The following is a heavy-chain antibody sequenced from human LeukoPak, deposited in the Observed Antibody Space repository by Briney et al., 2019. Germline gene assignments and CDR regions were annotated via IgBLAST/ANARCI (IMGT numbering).Heavy chain of an antibody. CDR3: ARDSYYYGSGSPAFDY. D-gene: IGHD3-10*01. CDR1: GFTFSNYA. V-gene: IGHV3-23*01. CDR2: ISGSGDNT. Sequence: PGGSLRLSCAVSGFTFSNYAMSWVRQAPGKGLEWVPGISGSGDNTYHADSVKGRFTISRDNAKNSLYLQMNSLRAEDTAVYYCARDSYYYGSGSPAFDYWGQGTLVTVSS. J-gene: IGHJ4*02.